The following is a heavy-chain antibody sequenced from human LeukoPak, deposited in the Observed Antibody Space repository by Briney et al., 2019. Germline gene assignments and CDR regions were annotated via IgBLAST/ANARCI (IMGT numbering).Heavy chain of an antibody. J-gene: IGHJ1*01. CDR1: GFTFSSYR. Sequence: GGSLRLSCAASGFTFSSYRMNWVRQAPGKGLEWVSSISSSSSYIYYADSVKGRFTSSRDNAKNALYLQMNSLRAEDTAVYYCAKDGYIVVVTAAAEYFQHWGQGNLVTVSS. CDR2: ISSSSSYI. CDR3: AKDGYIVVVTAAAEYFQH. D-gene: IGHD2-21*02. V-gene: IGHV3-21*04.